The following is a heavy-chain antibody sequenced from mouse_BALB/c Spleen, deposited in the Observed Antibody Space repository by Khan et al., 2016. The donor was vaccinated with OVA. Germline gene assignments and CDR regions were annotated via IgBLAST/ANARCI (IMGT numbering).Heavy chain of an antibody. CDR3: ARSNYYGSGLYAMDY. CDR2: ISPGSGSA. J-gene: IGHJ4*01. CDR1: GYTFTSYW. V-gene: IGHV1S41*01. D-gene: IGHD1-1*01. Sequence: DLVKPGASVKLSCKASGYTFTSYWINWIKQRPGQGLEWIGHISPGSGSAYYNEMFTVKATLTADTSSTTAYIQLSSLSSEDSAVYFCARSNYYGSGLYAMDYWGQGTSVTVSS.